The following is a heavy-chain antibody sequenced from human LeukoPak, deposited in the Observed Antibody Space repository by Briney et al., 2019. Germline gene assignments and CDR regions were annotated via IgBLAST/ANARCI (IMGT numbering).Heavy chain of an antibody. CDR2: ISAYNGNT. V-gene: IGHV1-18*01. D-gene: IGHD2-21*02. J-gene: IGHJ4*02. CDR3: ARTSSHLVVTEDY. Sequence: GPSVQVSCKASGSTFTSYGISWVRQAPGQGLEWMGWISAYNGNTNYAQKLQGRVTMTTDTSTSTAYMELRSLRSDDTAVYYCARTSSHLVVTEDYWGQGTLVTVSS. CDR1: GSTFTSYG.